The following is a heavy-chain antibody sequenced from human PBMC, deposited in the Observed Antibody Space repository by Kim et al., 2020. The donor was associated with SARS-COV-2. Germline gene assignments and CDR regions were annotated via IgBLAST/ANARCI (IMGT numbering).Heavy chain of an antibody. D-gene: IGHD3-3*01. CDR1: GGSISSSSYY. V-gene: IGHV4-39*01. CDR3: ARHSLRFLEWANWFDP. CDR2: IYYSMST. J-gene: IGHJ5*02. Sequence: SETMSLTCTVSGGSISSSSYYWGWIRQPPGKGLEWIGSIYYSMSTYYNPSLKSRVTISVDTSKNQLSLKLSSVTAAGTAGYYCARHSLRFLEWANWFDPWGQGTLGTVSS.